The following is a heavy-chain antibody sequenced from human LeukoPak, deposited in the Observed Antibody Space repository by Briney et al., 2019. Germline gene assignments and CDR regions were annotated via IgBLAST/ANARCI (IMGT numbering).Heavy chain of an antibody. CDR3: VKGFVHPTYYFEY. CDR2: ITGSGGGT. V-gene: IGHV3-23*01. J-gene: IGHJ4*02. D-gene: IGHD3-10*01. CDR1: GFTFSSYA. Sequence: GGSLRLSCAASGFTFSSYAMMWVRQTPGKGLEWVSSITGSGGGTYYADSVRGRFTISRDNSKNTLYPQMNSLRAGDTAVYFCVKGFVHPTYYFEYWGQGTLVTVSS.